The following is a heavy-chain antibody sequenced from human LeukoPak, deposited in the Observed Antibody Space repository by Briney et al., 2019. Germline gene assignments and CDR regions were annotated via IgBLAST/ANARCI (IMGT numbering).Heavy chain of an antibody. D-gene: IGHD1-1*01. CDR1: GYTFTTHY. CDR2: INPSGGST. CDR3: ARNVGSGFDY. J-gene: IGHJ4*02. Sequence: ASVKVSCKASGYTFTTHYIHWVRQAPGQGLEWMGFINPSGGSTSYAQKFQGRVTMTRDTSTSTVYMDLSSLRSEDTAVYYCARNVGSGFDYWGQGTLVTVSS. V-gene: IGHV1-46*01.